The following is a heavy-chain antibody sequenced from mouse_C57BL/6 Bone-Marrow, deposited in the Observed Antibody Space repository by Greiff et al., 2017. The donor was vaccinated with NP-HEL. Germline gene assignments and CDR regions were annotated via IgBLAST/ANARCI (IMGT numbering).Heavy chain of an antibody. V-gene: IGHV1-69*01. CDR3: ARSGLYYGNYVYAMDC. D-gene: IGHD2-1*01. CDR2: IYPVVGNT. J-gene: IGHJ4*01. Sequence: QVQLQQPGAELVMPGASVKLSCKASGYTFTSYWMNWVKQRPGQGLEWIGKIYPVVGNTNYNKKFKGKSTLPADKSSSPAYMQLSSLTSADSAVYYCARSGLYYGNYVYAMDCWGQGASVTVSS. CDR1: GYTFTSYW.